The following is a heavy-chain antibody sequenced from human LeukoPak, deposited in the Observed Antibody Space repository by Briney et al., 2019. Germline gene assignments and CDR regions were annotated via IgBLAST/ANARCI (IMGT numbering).Heavy chain of an antibody. V-gene: IGHV1-46*01. CDR2: INPSGGST. D-gene: IGHD2-15*01. CDR1: GYTFTSYY. Sequence: ASVKVSCKASGYTFTSYYMHWVRQAPGQGLEWMGIINPSGGSTSYAQKFQGRVTMTRDTSTSTVYMELSSLRAEDTAVYYCAKQGRDCSGGSPLRCYFDYWGQGTLVTVSS. CDR3: AKQGRDCSGGSPLRCYFDY. J-gene: IGHJ4*02.